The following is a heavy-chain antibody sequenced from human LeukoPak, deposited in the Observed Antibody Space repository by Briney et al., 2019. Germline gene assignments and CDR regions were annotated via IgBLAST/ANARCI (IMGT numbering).Heavy chain of an antibody. CDR3: ARDTYDFGGQSEDYFDS. J-gene: IGHJ3*01. D-gene: IGHD4/OR15-4a*01. CDR2: ANSSGHN. CDR1: ADSVGNIY. Sequence: SETLSFTCCVSADSVGNIYWGWIPQRPGMGLEWIGYANSSGHNRYIQSLKSRISISVDMSKKHLSLRLTSVTAADTAVYYCARDTYDFGGQSEDYFDSWGQGTMVLVSS. V-gene: IGHV4-59*02.